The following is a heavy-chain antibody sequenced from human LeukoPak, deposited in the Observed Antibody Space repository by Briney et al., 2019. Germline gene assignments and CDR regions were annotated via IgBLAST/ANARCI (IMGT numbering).Heavy chain of an antibody. CDR2: IYTSGST. D-gene: IGHD2-2*01. Sequence: SETLSLTCTVSGGSISSGSYYWSWIRQPAGKGLEWIGRIYTSGSTNYNPSLKSRLTISLDTSKNQFSLKLSSVTAADTAVYYCVRDVGQLRSDYWGQGALVTVSS. V-gene: IGHV4-61*02. CDR1: GGSISSGSYY. J-gene: IGHJ4*02. CDR3: VRDVGQLRSDY.